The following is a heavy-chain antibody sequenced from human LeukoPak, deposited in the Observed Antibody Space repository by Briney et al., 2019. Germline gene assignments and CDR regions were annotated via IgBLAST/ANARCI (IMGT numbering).Heavy chain of an antibody. V-gene: IGHV3-21*01. CDR1: RFTFSSYS. CDR3: ASLGGLWFGTDY. Sequence: GGSLRLSCAASRFTFSSYSMNWVRQAPGKGLEWLSSISSSSSYIYYADSVKGRFTISRDNAKNSLYLQMNSLRAEDTAVYYCASLGGLWFGTDYWGQGTLVTVSS. CDR2: ISSSSSYI. D-gene: IGHD3-10*01. J-gene: IGHJ4*02.